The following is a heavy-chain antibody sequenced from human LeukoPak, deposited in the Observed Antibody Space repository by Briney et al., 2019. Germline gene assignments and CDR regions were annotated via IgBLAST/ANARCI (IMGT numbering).Heavy chain of an antibody. V-gene: IGHV3-23*01. CDR2: ISDSGGST. D-gene: IGHD6-19*01. CDR1: GFIFNNYA. Sequence: GGSLRLSCAASGFIFNNYAMSWVRQAPGKGLEWVSAISDSGGSTNYADSVQGRFTISRDKSKNTLYLQMNSLRAEDTAVYYCAKGLAVAGHFDYWGQGTLVTVSS. J-gene: IGHJ4*02. CDR3: AKGLAVAGHFDY.